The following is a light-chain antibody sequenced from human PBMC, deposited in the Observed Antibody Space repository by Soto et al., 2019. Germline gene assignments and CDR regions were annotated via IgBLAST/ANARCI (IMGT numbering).Light chain of an antibody. CDR1: NSNIGRNT. CDR2: SDN. CDR3: AAWDESPQVPV. Sequence: QSVLTQPPSASGTPGQRVTISCSGSNSNIGRNTVNWYQQFPGAAPNLLIHSDNQRPSGVPDRFSGSRSGTSASLAISGLQSEDEADYYCAAWDESPQVPVFGGGTKLTVL. V-gene: IGLV1-44*01. J-gene: IGLJ3*02.